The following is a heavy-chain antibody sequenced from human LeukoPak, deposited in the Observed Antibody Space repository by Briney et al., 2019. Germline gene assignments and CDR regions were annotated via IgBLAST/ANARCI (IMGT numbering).Heavy chain of an antibody. D-gene: IGHD2-15*01. CDR3: ARAIYSGFDP. Sequence: PSETLSLTCAVYGGSFSGYYWSWIRQPPGKGLEWIGEIDHSGSTNYNPSLKSRVTISVDTSKNQFSLRLSSVTAADTAVYYCARAIYSGFDPWGQGTLVTASS. J-gene: IGHJ5*02. CDR2: IDHSGST. CDR1: GGSFSGYY. V-gene: IGHV4-34*01.